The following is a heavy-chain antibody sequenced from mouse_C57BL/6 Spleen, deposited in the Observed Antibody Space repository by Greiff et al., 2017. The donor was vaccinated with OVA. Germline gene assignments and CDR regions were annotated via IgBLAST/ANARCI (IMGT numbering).Heavy chain of an antibody. CDR1: GYTFTSYW. Sequence: QVQLQQPGAELVKPGASVKLSCKASGYTFTSYWMHWVKQRPGQGLEWIGMIHPNSGSTNYNEKFKSKATLTVDKSSSTAYMQLSILTSEDSAVYYCARTPTLLRSYFDYWGQGTTRTVSS. J-gene: IGHJ2*01. D-gene: IGHD1-1*01. CDR3: ARTPTLLRSYFDY. V-gene: IGHV1-64*01. CDR2: IHPNSGST.